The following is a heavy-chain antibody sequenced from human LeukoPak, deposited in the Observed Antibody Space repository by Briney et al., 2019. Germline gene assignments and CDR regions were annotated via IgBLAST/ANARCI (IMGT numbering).Heavy chain of an antibody. CDR2: IYNSGST. J-gene: IGHJ4*02. CDR3: ARYTPTGTTGDS. CDR1: GSSISSGGYY. D-gene: IGHD1-7*01. V-gene: IGHV4-31*03. Sequence: SETLSLTCTVSGSSISSGGYYWSWIRQHPGKGLEWIGYIYNSGSTYYNPSLKSRVTISVDTSKNQFSLKLTSVTAADTAVYYCARYTPTGTTGDSWGQGTLATVSS.